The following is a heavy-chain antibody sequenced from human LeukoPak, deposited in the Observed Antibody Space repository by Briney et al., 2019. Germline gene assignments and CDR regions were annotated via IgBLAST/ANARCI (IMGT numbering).Heavy chain of an antibody. V-gene: IGHV1-69*05. CDR1: GGTFSSYA. D-gene: IGHD2-21*01. J-gene: IGHJ5*02. CDR2: IIPIFGTA. Sequence: GASVKVSCKASGGTFSSYAISWVRQAPGQGLEWMGGIIPIFGTANYAQKFQGRVTITTDESTSTAYMELSSLRSEDTAVYYCARSSFSHSGIDPWGQGTLVTVSS. CDR3: ARSSFSHSGIDP.